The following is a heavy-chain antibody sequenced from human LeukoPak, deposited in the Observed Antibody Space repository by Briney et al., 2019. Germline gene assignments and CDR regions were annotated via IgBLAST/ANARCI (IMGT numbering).Heavy chain of an antibody. V-gene: IGHV4-34*01. D-gene: IGHD3-16*02. CDR2: INHSGGT. J-gene: IGHJ4*02. Sequence: SETLSLTCAVYGGSFSGYYWSWIRQPPGKGLEWVGEINHSGGTNYNPSLKSRVTISVDTSKNQFSLKLSSVIAADTAVYYCARVPLKRGSYRYSSPFDYWGQGTLVTVSS. CDR3: ARVPLKRGSYRYSSPFDY. CDR1: GGSFSGYY.